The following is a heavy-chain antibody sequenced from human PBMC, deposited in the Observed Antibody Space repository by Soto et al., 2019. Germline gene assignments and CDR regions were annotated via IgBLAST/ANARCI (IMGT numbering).Heavy chain of an antibody. V-gene: IGHV2-5*02. Sequence: ESGPTLVNPTQTLTLACTFWGFSLSTSGVGVGWIRQPPGKALEWLVVLYWDDDKRYSPSLKSRLTITQDMSKNQVVLTMTNMDPVDTGTYYCAHWKDYGTYWGQGTLVTVS. CDR2: LYWDDDK. CDR1: GFSLSTSGVG. D-gene: IGHD4-17*01. J-gene: IGHJ4*02. CDR3: AHWKDYGTY.